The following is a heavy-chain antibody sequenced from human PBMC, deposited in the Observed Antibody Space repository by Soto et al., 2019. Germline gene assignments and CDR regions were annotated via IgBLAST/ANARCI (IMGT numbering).Heavy chain of an antibody. V-gene: IGHV4-59*01. Sequence: SETLSLTCTVSGGSISSYYWSWIRQPPGKGLEWIGYIYYSGSTNYNPSLKSRVTISVDTSKNQFSLKLSSVTAADTAVYYCARDRRVRGVIIKGRLYYYGMDVWGQGTTVTVSS. CDR2: IYYSGST. D-gene: IGHD3-10*01. CDR1: GGSISSYY. J-gene: IGHJ6*02. CDR3: ARDRRVRGVIIKGRLYYYGMDV.